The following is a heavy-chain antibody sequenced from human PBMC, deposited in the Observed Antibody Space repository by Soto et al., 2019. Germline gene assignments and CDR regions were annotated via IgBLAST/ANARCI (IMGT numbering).Heavy chain of an antibody. CDR1: GFTFSSYA. J-gene: IGHJ5*02. CDR3: ARDRAAAGTGGRWFDP. CDR2: IAYDGGNT. D-gene: IGHD6-13*01. Sequence: GVTLRLSCAASGFTFSSYAMHWDRQAPAKGVEWVAVIAYDGGNTYYAASVNGRFTISRDNSKNTLYLQMNSLRAEDTAVYYCARDRAAAGTGGRWFDPWGQGTLVTVSS. V-gene: IGHV3-30-3*01.